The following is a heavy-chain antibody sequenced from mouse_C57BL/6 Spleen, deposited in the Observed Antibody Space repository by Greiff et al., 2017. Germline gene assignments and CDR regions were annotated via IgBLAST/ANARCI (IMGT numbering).Heavy chain of an antibody. CDR1: GFTFTVYY. CDR2: ISNKANGYPT. J-gene: IGHJ1*03. V-gene: IGHV7-3*01. CDR3: ARYRRGYFDV. Sequence: EVKLMESGGGLVQPGGSLSLSCAASGFTFTVYYMSWVRQPPGKALAWLGFISNKANGYPTAYSASVKGRFTISRDNSQSILYLQMNALRAEDSATYYCARYRRGYFDVWGTGTTVTVSS.